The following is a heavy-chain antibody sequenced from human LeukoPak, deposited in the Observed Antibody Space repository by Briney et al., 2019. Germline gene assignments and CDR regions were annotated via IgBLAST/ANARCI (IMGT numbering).Heavy chain of an antibody. D-gene: IGHD5-18*01. CDR3: TRGHAAMGEH. CDR2: IHSNDDT. Sequence: GGSLRLSCAVSDFNVIPNYMTWVRQAPGKGLECISVIHSNDDTYCAASVRGRFTISRDTSNYMLYLQMNNLRAEDTAIYFCTRGHAAMGEHWGQGILVTVSS. J-gene: IGHJ4*02. V-gene: IGHV3-53*01. CDR1: DFNVIPNY.